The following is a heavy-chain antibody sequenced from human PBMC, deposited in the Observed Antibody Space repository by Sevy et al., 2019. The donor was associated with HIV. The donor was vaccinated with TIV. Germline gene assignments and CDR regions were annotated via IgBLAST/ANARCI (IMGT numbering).Heavy chain of an antibody. J-gene: IGHJ4*02. CDR2: ISYDGRIK. D-gene: IGHD1-7*01. Sequence: GESLKISCAASGFTFSNYGMHWVRQAPGKGLEWVAVISYDGRIKYYADSVRGRFTISRDNSKNTLYLQMNSLRPEDTTMYFCAKDQGRLLELDYWGQGTLVTVSS. CDR1: GFTFSNYG. V-gene: IGHV3-30*18. CDR3: AKDQGRLLELDY.